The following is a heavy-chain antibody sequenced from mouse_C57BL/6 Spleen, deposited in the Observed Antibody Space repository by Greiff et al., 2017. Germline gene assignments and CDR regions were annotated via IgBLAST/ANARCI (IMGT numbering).Heavy chain of an antibody. Sequence: EVQLVESGGDLVQPGGSLKLSCAASGFTFSSYGMSWVRQTPDKRLEWVATISSGGSYTYYPDSVKGRFTISRDNAKNTLYLQMSSLKSEDTAMYYCARHEEIYYDYDGPLAYWGQGTLVTVSA. J-gene: IGHJ3*01. CDR2: ISSGGSYT. D-gene: IGHD2-4*01. CDR1: GFTFSSYG. V-gene: IGHV5-6*01. CDR3: ARHEEIYYDYDGPLAY.